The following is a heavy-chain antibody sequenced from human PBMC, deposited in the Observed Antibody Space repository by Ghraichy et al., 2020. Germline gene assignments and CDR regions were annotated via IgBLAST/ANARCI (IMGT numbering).Heavy chain of an antibody. V-gene: IGHV1-8*01. CDR3: ARRHSYSSSSYYYYYGMDV. Sequence: ASVKVSCKASGYTFTSYDINWVRQATGQGLEWMGWMNPNSGNTGYAQKFQGRVTMTRNTSISTAYMELSSLRSEDTAVYYCARRHSYSSSSYYYYYGMDVWGQGTTVTVSS. D-gene: IGHD6-6*01. J-gene: IGHJ6*02. CDR2: MNPNSGNT. CDR1: GYTFTSYD.